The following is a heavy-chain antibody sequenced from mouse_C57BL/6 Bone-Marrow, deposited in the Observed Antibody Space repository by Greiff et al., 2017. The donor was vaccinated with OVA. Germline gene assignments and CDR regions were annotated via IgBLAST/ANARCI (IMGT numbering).Heavy chain of an antibody. V-gene: IGHV1-55*01. CDR2: IYPGSGST. CDR1: GYTFTSYW. Sequence: VKLQQPGAELVKPGASVKMSCKASGYTFTSYWITWVKQRPGQGLEWIGDIYPGSGSTNYNEKFKSKATLTVDTSSSTAYMQLSSLTSEDSAVYYCARRYYYGRKGDYWGQGTTLTVSS. J-gene: IGHJ2*01. D-gene: IGHD1-1*01. CDR3: ARRYYYGRKGDY.